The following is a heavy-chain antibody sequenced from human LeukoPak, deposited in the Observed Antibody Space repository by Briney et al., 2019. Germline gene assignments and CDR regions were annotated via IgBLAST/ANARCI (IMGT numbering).Heavy chain of an antibody. CDR2: ITDSGGTT. J-gene: IGHJ4*02. CDR1: GFAFSSSA. Sequence: GGSLRLSCAASGFAFSSSAMSWVRQAPGKGLEWVSGITDSGGTTYYADSVRGRFTISRDNSKNTLYLQMNSLRAEDTAVYYCAKTMRRDILTGRFDYWGQGTLVTVSS. V-gene: IGHV3-23*01. CDR3: AKTMRRDILTGRFDY. D-gene: IGHD3-9*01.